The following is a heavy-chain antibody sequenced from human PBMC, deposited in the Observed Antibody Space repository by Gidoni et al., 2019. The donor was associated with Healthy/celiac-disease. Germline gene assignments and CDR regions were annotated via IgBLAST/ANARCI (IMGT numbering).Heavy chain of an antibody. CDR3: ARTYGDYNDSYFQH. V-gene: IGHV4-31*03. J-gene: IGHJ1*01. Sequence: QVQLQESGPGLVKPSQTLSLTCTVSGGSISRGGYYWSWIRQHPGKGLEWIGYIYYSGSTYYNPSLKSRVTISVDTSKNQFSLKLSSVTAADTAVYYCARTYGDYNDSYFQHWGQGTLVTVSS. D-gene: IGHD4-17*01. CDR1: GGSISRGGYY. CDR2: IYYSGST.